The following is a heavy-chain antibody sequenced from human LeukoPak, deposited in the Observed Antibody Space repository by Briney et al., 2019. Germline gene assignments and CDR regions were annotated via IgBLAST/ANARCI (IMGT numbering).Heavy chain of an antibody. CDR3: AKGGSGGSGDAFDI. Sequence: GGSLRLSCAASGFTFSSYAMSWVRQAPGEGLEWVSVISGSGGSTYYADSVKGRFTISRDNSKNTLYLQMNSLRGEDTAVYYCAKGGSGGSGDAFDIWGQGTMVTVSS. CDR1: GFTFSSYA. V-gene: IGHV3-23*01. CDR2: ISGSGGST. D-gene: IGHD2-15*01. J-gene: IGHJ3*02.